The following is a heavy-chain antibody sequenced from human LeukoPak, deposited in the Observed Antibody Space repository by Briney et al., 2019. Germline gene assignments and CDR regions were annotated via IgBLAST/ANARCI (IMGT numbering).Heavy chain of an antibody. CDR3: ARGHFHYYYGSGSYTYFDY. V-gene: IGHV4-39*07. D-gene: IGHD3-10*01. J-gene: IGHJ4*02. Sequence: PPQTLSLTCTVSGGSISSGSYYWSWIRQPPGKGLEWIGEINHSGSTNYNPSLKSRVTISVDTSKNQFSLKLSSVTAADTAVYYCARGHFHYYYGSGSYTYFDYWGQGTLVTVSS. CDR1: GGSISSGSYY. CDR2: INHSGST.